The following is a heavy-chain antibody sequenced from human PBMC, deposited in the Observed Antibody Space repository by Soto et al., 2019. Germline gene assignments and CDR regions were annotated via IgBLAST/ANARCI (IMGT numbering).Heavy chain of an antibody. CDR3: ARGAGYIQYYFDY. Sequence: QVQLQESGPGLVKPSETLSLTCTVSGGSISSYYWSWIRQPPGKGLEWIGYIYYSGSTNYNPSLQSRVTISVDTSKNQSSLKLSSVTAADTAVYYCARGAGYIQYYFDYWGQGTLVTVSS. D-gene: IGHD5-12*01. CDR2: IYYSGST. CDR1: GGSISSYY. V-gene: IGHV4-59*01. J-gene: IGHJ4*02.